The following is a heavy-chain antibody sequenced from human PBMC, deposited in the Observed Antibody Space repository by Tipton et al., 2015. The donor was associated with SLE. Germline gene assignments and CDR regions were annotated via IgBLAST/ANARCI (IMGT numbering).Heavy chain of an antibody. V-gene: IGHV4-39*07. J-gene: IGHJ4*02. CDR3: ATVRLQRDGWYPWDF. CDR2: FYYGGNT. CDR1: GASITTSEYF. Sequence: TLSLTCTVSGASITTSEYFWGWIRQPPGKGLEWIGIFYYGGNTYYNPSLKSPVSISAGTSKNQFSLKLNSVTAADTAVYYCATVRLQRDGWYPWDFWGQGTLVTVSS. D-gene: IGHD6-19*01.